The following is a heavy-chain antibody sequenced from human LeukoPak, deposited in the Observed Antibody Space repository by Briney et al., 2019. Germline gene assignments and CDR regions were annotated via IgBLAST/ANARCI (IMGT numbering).Heavy chain of an antibody. J-gene: IGHJ4*02. CDR1: GFTFSSYA. V-gene: IGHV3-23*01. Sequence: GGSLRLSCAASGFTFSSYAMSWVRQAPGKGLEWVSAISGSGGSTYYADSVKGRFTISRDNSKNTLYLQMNSLRAEDTAVYYCAKDRQLVGTTPSNFDYWGQGTLVTVSS. D-gene: IGHD1-26*01. CDR2: ISGSGGST. CDR3: AKDRQLVGTTPSNFDY.